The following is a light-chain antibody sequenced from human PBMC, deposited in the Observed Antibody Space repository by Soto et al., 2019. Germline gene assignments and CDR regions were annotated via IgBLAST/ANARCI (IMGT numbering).Light chain of an antibody. Sequence: EIVLTQSPGTLSLSPGERATLSCRASQSVSSSYLAWYQQKPGQPPRLLIYGASSRATAIPDRFSGSGSGTDFTLTISRLEPEDFAVYYCQQYGSSPGTFGQGTKVEIK. CDR2: GAS. CDR3: QQYGSSPGT. CDR1: QSVSSSY. V-gene: IGKV3-20*01. J-gene: IGKJ1*01.